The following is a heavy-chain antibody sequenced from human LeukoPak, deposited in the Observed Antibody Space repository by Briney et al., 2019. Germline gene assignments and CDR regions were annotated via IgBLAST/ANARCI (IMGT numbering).Heavy chain of an antibody. CDR1: GGSICSYY. Sequence: SETLSLTCTVSGGSICSYYWSWIRQPPGKGLEWIGYIYYSGSTNYNPSLKSRVTISVDTSKNQFSLKLSSVTAADTAVYYCARGGTYYDFWSGYRDAFDIWGQGTMVTVSS. V-gene: IGHV4-59*01. D-gene: IGHD3-3*01. J-gene: IGHJ3*02. CDR2: IYYSGST. CDR3: ARGGTYYDFWSGYRDAFDI.